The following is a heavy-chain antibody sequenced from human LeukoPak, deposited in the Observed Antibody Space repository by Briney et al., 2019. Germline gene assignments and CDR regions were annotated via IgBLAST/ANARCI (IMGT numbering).Heavy chain of an antibody. V-gene: IGHV3-30*18. CDR1: GFTFSSYG. CDR2: ISYDGSNK. J-gene: IGHJ4*02. D-gene: IGHD6-13*01. Sequence: GRSLRLSCAASGFTFSSYGMHWVRQAPGKGLEWVAVISYDGSNKYYADSVKGRFTISRDNSKNTLYLQMNSLRAEDTAVYYCAKRIAAAGTDYWGQGTLVTVSS. CDR3: AKRIAAAGTDY.